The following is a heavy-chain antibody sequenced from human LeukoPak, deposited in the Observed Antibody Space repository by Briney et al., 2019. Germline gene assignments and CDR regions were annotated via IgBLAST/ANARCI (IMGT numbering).Heavy chain of an antibody. D-gene: IGHD1-26*01. CDR3: VGHSGSRHFNY. CDR1: GFSFSRYA. Sequence: GGSLRLSCSASGFSFSRYAMHWVRQAPGKGLEYASAISSNGDSTYYADSVKGRFTISRDNPKNTLYLQMSSLRAEDTAVYYCVGHSGSRHFNYWGQGTLVTVSS. CDR2: ISSNGDST. J-gene: IGHJ4*02. V-gene: IGHV3-64D*09.